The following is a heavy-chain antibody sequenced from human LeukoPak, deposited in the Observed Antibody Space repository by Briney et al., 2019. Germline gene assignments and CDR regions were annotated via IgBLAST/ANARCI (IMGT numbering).Heavy chain of an antibody. J-gene: IGHJ4*02. Sequence: ASVKVSCKASGYTFTSYGISWVRQAPGQGLEWMGGIIPIFGTANYAQKFQGRVTITADESTSTAYMELSSLRSEDTAVYYCARDLAMLGYFDYWGQGTLVTVSS. CDR1: GYTFTSYG. CDR3: ARDLAMLGYFDY. CDR2: IIPIFGTA. V-gene: IGHV1-69*13. D-gene: IGHD2-8*01.